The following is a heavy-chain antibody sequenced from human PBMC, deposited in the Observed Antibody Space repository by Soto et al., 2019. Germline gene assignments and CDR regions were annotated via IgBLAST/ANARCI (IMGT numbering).Heavy chain of an antibody. Sequence: SQTLSLTCDISGDSVSSSSAAWNLIRQSPSRGLEWLGRTYYRSKWIHEYTLSMESRITINPDTSKNQFSLHIYSVTPEDTAVYYCAGVVWFRGMDVWGQGTPVTVYS. CDR2: TYYRSKWIH. J-gene: IGHJ6*02. V-gene: IGHV6-1*01. CDR3: AGVVWFRGMDV. D-gene: IGHD3-16*01. CDR1: GDSVSSSSAA.